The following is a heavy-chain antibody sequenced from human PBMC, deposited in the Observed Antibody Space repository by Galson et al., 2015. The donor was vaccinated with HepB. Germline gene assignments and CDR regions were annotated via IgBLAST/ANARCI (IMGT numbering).Heavy chain of an antibody. J-gene: IGHJ5*02. CDR2: ISYDGSFR. CDR3: AKGGPGRIGMMINRSFGFDP. CDR1: GFSFSNYA. V-gene: IGHV3-30*18. D-gene: IGHD3-16*01. Sequence: SLRLSCASSGFSFSNYAIHWVRQAPGKGLEWMAVISYDGSFRYYSDSVKGRFTVSRDPSRSILYLQMNSLRVDDTAVYYCAKGGPGRIGMMINRSFGFDPWGQGTLVIVSS.